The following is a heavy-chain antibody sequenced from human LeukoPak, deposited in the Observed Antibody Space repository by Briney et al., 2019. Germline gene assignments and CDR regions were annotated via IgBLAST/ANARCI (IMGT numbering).Heavy chain of an antibody. CDR2: IYYSGSS. D-gene: IGHD5-18*01. CDR3: ARDYQGGYGDKTVDY. J-gene: IGHJ4*02. CDR1: GGSISSYY. Sequence: SETLSLTCTVSGGSISSYYWSWIRQPPGKGLEWIGYIYYSGSSNYNPSLKSRVTISVDTSKNQFSLKLSSVTAADTAVYYCARDYQGGYGDKTVDYWGQGTLVTVSS. V-gene: IGHV4-59*12.